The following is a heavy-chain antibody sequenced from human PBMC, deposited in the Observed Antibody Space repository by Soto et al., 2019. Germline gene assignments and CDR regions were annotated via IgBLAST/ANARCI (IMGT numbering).Heavy chain of an antibody. CDR3: AKGGTSGWADFDY. CDR2: ISGSGSST. CDR1: GFTFSSYA. D-gene: IGHD6-19*01. V-gene: IGHV3-23*01. Sequence: EVQLLESGGGLVQPGGSLRLSCAASGFTFSSYAMSWVRQAPGKGLEWVSAISGSGSSTYYADSVKGRFTISRDNSKNTLYLQINSLRAEDTAVYYCAKGGTSGWADFDYWGQGTLVTVSS. J-gene: IGHJ4*02.